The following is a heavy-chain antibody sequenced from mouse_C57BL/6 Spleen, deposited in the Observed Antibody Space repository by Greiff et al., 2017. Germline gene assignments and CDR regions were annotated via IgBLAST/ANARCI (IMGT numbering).Heavy chain of an antibody. CDR2: INPNNGGT. CDR3: ARRSPYDYDDGGYFDV. Sequence: VQLKQSGPELVKPGASVKISCKASGYTFTDYYMNWVKQSNGKSLEWIGDINPNNGGTSSNQKFKGKATLPVDKSSSTAYMELRSLTSEDSAVYYCARRSPYDYDDGGYFDVWGTGTTVTVAS. V-gene: IGHV1-26*01. J-gene: IGHJ1*03. D-gene: IGHD2-4*01. CDR1: GYTFTDYY.